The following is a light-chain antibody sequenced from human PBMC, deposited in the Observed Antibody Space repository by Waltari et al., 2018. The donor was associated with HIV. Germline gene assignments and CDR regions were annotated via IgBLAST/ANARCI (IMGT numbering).Light chain of an antibody. CDR3: CSYAGTYTYV. Sequence: QSALTQPRSVSGSPGQSVTISCTGTASDIGYFDYVSWYQQYPGKAPKVVSYGVFQRPSWVPHRFPASKSGITASLTSSGLQDEDEADYYCCSYAGTYTYVFGSGTTVTGL. V-gene: IGLV2-11*01. CDR1: ASDIGYFDY. J-gene: IGLJ1*01. CDR2: GVF.